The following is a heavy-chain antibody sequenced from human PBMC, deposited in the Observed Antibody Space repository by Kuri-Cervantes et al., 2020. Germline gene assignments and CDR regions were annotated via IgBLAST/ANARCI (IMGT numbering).Heavy chain of an antibody. CDR3: TTDVENPPWLQLLSRY. Sequence: GGSLRLSCAASGFTFDDYAMHWVRQAPGKGLEWVGRIKSKTDGGTTDYAAPVKGRFTISRDDSKNTLYLQMNSLKTDDTAVYYCTTDVENPPWLQLLSRYWGQGTLVTVSS. J-gene: IGHJ1*01. V-gene: IGHV3-15*01. CDR2: IKSKTDGGTT. D-gene: IGHD5-24*01. CDR1: GFTFDDYA.